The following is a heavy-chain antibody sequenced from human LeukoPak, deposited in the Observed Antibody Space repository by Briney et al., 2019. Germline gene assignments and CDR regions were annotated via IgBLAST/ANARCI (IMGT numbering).Heavy chain of an antibody. J-gene: IGHJ6*03. CDR2: ISGSGGST. CDR3: AKDIYSSGWYGNYYYYYYMDV. V-gene: IGHV3-23*01. Sequence: GGSLRLSCAASGFTFSSYAMSWVRQAPGKGLEWVSAISGSGGSTYYADSVKGRLTISRDNSKNTLYLQMNSLRAEDTAVYYCAKDIYSSGWYGNYYYYYYMDVWGKGTTVTVSS. CDR1: GFTFSSYA. D-gene: IGHD6-19*01.